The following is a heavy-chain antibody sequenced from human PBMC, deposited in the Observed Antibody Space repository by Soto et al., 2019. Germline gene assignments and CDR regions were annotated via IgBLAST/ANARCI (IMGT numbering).Heavy chain of an antibody. V-gene: IGHV4-39*01. D-gene: IGHD3-22*01. Sequence: SDTLSLTCTVSGGSISSNSYYWGWIRQPPGKGLEWIGTIYYSGSTYYNPSLKSRLTISVDTSKNQFSLKLSSVTAADTAVYYCAGLKYFHSSAYLVHWGQGT. CDR1: GGSISSNSYY. CDR3: AGLKYFHSSAYLVH. J-gene: IGHJ4*02. CDR2: IYYSGST.